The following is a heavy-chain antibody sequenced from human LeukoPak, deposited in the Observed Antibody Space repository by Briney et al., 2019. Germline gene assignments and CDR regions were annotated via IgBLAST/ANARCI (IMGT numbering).Heavy chain of an antibody. D-gene: IGHD6-19*01. J-gene: IGHJ4*02. CDR1: DDSIGSYY. CDR3: ARVAGTFFDY. Sequence: PSETLSLTCTVSDDSIGSYYWNWIRQPAGKGLEWIGRIYTSGSTNYNPSLKSRVTISVDTSKNQFSLKLSSVTAADTAVYYCARVAGTFFDYWGQGTLVTVSS. V-gene: IGHV4-4*07. CDR2: IYTSGST.